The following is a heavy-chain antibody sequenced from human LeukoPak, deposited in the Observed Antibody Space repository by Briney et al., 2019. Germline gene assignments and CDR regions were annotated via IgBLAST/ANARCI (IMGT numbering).Heavy chain of an antibody. CDR1: GFTFSSYD. CDR2: IGTADDT. Sequence: GGSLRLSCAASGFTFSSYDMHWVRHATGKGLEWVSAIGTADDTYYPGSVKGRFTISRENAKNSLYLQMNSLRAGDTAVYYCARDLAQGAFDIWGQGTMVTVSS. CDR3: ARDLAQGAFDI. J-gene: IGHJ3*02. D-gene: IGHD3-16*01. V-gene: IGHV3-13*01.